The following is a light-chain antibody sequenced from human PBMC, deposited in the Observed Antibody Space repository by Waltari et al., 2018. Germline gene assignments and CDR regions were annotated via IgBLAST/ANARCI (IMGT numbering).Light chain of an antibody. Sequence: SSELTQDPAVSVAFGQTVRITCQGDSLRSYYASWYQQKPGQAPVLVIYGKNNRPSGIPDRFSGYSSGNTASLTITGAQAEDEADYYCNSRDSSGNHLVFGGGTKLTVL. CDR3: NSRDSSGNHLV. J-gene: IGLJ2*01. V-gene: IGLV3-19*01. CDR1: SLRSYY. CDR2: GKN.